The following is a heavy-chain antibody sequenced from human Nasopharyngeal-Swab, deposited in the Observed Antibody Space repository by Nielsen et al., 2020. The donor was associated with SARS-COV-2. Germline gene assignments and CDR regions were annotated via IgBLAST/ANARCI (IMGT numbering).Heavy chain of an antibody. V-gene: IGHV3-53*01. CDR1: GFSVSGKH. D-gene: IGHD1-26*01. CDR2: IYDGPNT. Sequence: GSSLKISCVVSGFSVSGKHMSWVRQAPGKGLEWVSVIYDGPNTLYADSVQGRFIISRDNSRNMLYLQMSGLTAEDTAVYYCARDAAGAGIDYWGQGALVTVSS. CDR3: ARDAAGAGIDY. J-gene: IGHJ4*02.